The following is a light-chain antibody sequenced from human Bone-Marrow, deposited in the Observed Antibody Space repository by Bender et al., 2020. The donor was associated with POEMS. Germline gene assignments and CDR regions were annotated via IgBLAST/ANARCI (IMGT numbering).Light chain of an antibody. CDR3: SSYTSNTVV. Sequence: QSALTQPASVSGSPGQSITISCTGSNNDIGIYRFVSWYQLHPGKAPQLIIYEATQRPSGLSTRFSGSKSGNTASLTISGLQTEDEADYYCSSYTSNTVVFGGGTKLTVL. CDR2: EAT. CDR1: NNDIGIYRF. J-gene: IGLJ2*01. V-gene: IGLV2-14*02.